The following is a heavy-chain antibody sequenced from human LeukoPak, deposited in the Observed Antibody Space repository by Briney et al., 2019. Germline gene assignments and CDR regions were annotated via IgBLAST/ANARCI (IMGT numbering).Heavy chain of an antibody. D-gene: IGHD3-10*01. CDR1: GGSISSYY. CDR3: ARAQGGYGSGSYYNILRNWFDP. CDR2: IYYSGST. Sequence: SETLSLTCTVSGGSISSYYWSWIRQPPGKGLEWIGYIYYSGSTNYNPSLKSRVTISVDTSKNQFSLKLSSVTAADTAVYYCARAQGGYGSGSYYNILRNWFDPWGQGTLVTVSS. J-gene: IGHJ5*02. V-gene: IGHV4-59*01.